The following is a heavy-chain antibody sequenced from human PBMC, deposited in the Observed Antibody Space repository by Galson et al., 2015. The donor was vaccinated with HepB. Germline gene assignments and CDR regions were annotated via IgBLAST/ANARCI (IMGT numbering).Heavy chain of an antibody. J-gene: IGHJ4*02. D-gene: IGHD3-3*01. Sequence: SLRLSCAASGFTFSRYSMNWVRQAPGKGLEWVSSISSSSSYIYYADSVKGRFTISRDNAKNSLYLQMNSLRAEDTAVYYCARESGYDFWSGDYWCQGTLVTVSS. CDR1: GFTFSRYS. V-gene: IGHV3-21*01. CDR3: ARESGYDFWSGDY. CDR2: ISSSSSYI.